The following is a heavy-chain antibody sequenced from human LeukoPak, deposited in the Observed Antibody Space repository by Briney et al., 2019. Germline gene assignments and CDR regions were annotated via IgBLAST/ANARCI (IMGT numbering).Heavy chain of an antibody. D-gene: IGHD2-2*01. V-gene: IGHV3-23*01. J-gene: IGHJ4*02. CDR2: ISGSGDST. CDR1: GFTFSNYA. Sequence: PGGSLRLSCAASGFTFSNYAMSWVRQAPGKGLDWVSAISGSGDSTYYADSVKGRFTISRDNSKNTLYLQMNSLRAEDTAVYYCAKGVDGYCSSTSCYAYDCWGQGTLVTVSS. CDR3: AKGVDGYCSSTSCYAYDC.